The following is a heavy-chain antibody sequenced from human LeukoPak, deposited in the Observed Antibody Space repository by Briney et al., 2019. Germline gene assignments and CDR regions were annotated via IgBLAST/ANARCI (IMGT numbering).Heavy chain of an antibody. CDR3: ATVGLRYFDWPRSDY. Sequence: ASVKVSCKVSGYTLTELSMHWVRQAPGKGLEWMGGFDPEDGETIYAQKFQGRVTMTEDTSTDTAYMELSSLRSEDTAVYYCATVGLRYFDWPRSDYWGQGTLVTVSS. CDR1: GYTLTELS. CDR2: FDPEDGET. V-gene: IGHV1-24*01. D-gene: IGHD3-9*01. J-gene: IGHJ4*02.